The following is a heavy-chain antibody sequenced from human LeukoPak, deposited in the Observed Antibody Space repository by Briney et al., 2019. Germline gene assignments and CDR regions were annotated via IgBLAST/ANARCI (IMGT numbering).Heavy chain of an antibody. V-gene: IGHV4-59*01. Sequence: SETLSLTCTVSGGSINSYYWSWIRQPPGKGLEWIGFIYYSGSTNYSPSLTSRVTISVDPSKNQFALKLTSVTAADTAVYYCARDIPHYYDFWSGYYAKSKNWFDPWGQGTLVTVSS. CDR3: ARDIPHYYDFWSGYYAKSKNWFDP. CDR2: IYYSGST. D-gene: IGHD3-3*01. J-gene: IGHJ5*02. CDR1: GGSINSYY.